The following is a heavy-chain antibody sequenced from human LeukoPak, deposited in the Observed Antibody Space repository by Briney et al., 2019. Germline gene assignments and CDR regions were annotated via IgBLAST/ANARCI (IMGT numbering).Heavy chain of an antibody. CDR2: ISGSGGST. CDR1: GFTFSSYA. J-gene: IGHJ4*02. D-gene: IGHD3-3*01. CDR3: AKDPPTYYDFWSGYYHFDY. V-gene: IGHV3-23*01. Sequence: GGSLRLSCAASGFTFSSYAMSWVRQAPGKGLEWVSVISGSGGSTYYADSVKGRFTISRDNSKNTLYLQMNSLRAEDTAVYYCAKDPPTYYDFWSGYYHFDYWGQGTLVTVSS.